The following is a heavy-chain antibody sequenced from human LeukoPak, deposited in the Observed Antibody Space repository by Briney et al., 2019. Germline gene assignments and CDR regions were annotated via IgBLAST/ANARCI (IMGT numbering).Heavy chain of an antibody. CDR2: ISGSGSSI. V-gene: IGHV3-48*03. D-gene: IGHD5-24*01. J-gene: IGHJ6*04. CDR1: AFTFSSYE. Sequence: PGVSLTLSRPASAFTFSSYEMIWLRQAPGKGQKGVSYISGSGSSIYYADSVKGRFTISRDNAKNSLSLQMNSLRAEDTAIYYCARGHRSRVQLWYDVWGKGTTVTVSS. CDR3: ARGHRSRVQLWYDV.